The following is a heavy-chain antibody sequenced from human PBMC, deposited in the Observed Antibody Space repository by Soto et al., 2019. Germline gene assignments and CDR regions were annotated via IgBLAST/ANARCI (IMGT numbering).Heavy chain of an antibody. CDR2: ITTSGSYI. Sequence: QVQLVESGGGLVKPGGSLRLSCAASGFTFSDYYMSWIRQVPGKGLEWISYITTSGSYINYADSVKGRFTISRDNAKSSLYLQMNSLRAEDTAVYYCARVRYSGYDWDDWGQGTLVTVSS. CDR1: GFTFSDYY. V-gene: IGHV3-11*05. CDR3: ARVRYSGYDWDD. J-gene: IGHJ4*02. D-gene: IGHD5-12*01.